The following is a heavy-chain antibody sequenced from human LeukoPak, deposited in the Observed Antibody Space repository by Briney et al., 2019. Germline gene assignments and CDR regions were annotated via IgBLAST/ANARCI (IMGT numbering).Heavy chain of an antibody. J-gene: IGHJ4*02. CDR2: IKEDGSEK. D-gene: IGHD3-22*01. V-gene: IGHV3-7*01. Sequence: GGSLRLSCAASGFTFSSYWMSWVRQAPGKGLEWVANIKEDGSEKYYVDSVKDRFTISRDDAKNSLYLQMNSLRAEDTAVYYCVRDDDRPDNGLDYWGQGTLVTVSS. CDR1: GFTFSSYW. CDR3: VRDDDRPDNGLDY.